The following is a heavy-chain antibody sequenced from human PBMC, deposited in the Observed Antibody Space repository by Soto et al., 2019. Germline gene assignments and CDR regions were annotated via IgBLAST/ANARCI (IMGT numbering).Heavy chain of an antibody. J-gene: IGHJ6*02. Sequence: QVQLVESGGGVVQPGRSLRLSCAASGFTFSSYGMHWVRQAPGKGLEWVAVISYDGSNKYYADSVKGRFTISRDNSKNTLYLQMNSLRAEDTAVYYCAKVRGVNYYYYGMDVWGQGTTVTVSS. CDR2: ISYDGSNK. CDR3: AKVRGVNYYYYGMDV. CDR1: GFTFSSYG. V-gene: IGHV3-30*18. D-gene: IGHD3-10*01.